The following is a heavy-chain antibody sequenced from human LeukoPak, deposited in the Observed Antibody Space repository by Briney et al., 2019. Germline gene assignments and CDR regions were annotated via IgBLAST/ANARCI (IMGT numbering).Heavy chain of an antibody. J-gene: IGHJ3*02. D-gene: IGHD3-3*01. CDR1: GGTFSSYA. Sequence: SVKVSCKASGGTFSSYAISWVRQAPGQGLEWMGGIIPIFGTANYAQKFQGRVTITADESTSTAYMELSSLRSEDTAVYYCARESYDPHLDAFDIWGQGTMVTVSS. CDR2: IIPIFGTA. CDR3: ARESYDPHLDAFDI. V-gene: IGHV1-69*13.